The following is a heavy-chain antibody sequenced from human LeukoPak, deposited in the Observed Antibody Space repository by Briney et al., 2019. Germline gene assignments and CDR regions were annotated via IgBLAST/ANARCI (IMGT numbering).Heavy chain of an antibody. V-gene: IGHV3-74*01. Sequence: GGSLRLSCAASGFTFSSYWIHWVRQAPGKGLVWVSRINSDGSSTSYADSVKGRFTISRDNAKNTLYLQMNSLRAEDTAVYYCARGCSSTSCYQDIGYYYYGMDVWGKGTTVTVSS. CDR1: GFTFSSYW. D-gene: IGHD2-2*01. J-gene: IGHJ6*04. CDR3: ARGCSSTSCYQDIGYYYYGMDV. CDR2: INSDGSST.